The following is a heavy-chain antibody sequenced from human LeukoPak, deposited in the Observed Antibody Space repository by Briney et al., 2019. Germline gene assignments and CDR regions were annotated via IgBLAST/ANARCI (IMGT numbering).Heavy chain of an antibody. D-gene: IGHD1-26*01. Sequence: GGSLRLSCAASGFTVSSDYMSWVRQAPGKGLEWVSVIYTDGSTYYGGSVKGRFTISRDNSKNTLYLQMNSLRAEDTAVYYCARGGSYCDYWGQGTLVTVSS. CDR1: GFTVSSDY. CDR2: IYTDGST. V-gene: IGHV3-53*01. CDR3: ARGGSYCDY. J-gene: IGHJ4*02.